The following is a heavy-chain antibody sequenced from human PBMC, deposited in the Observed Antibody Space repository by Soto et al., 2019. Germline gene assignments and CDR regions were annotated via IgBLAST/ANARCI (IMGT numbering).Heavy chain of an antibody. J-gene: IGHJ3*02. D-gene: IGHD3-22*01. CDR2: INWKSDI. V-gene: IGHV3-9*01. Sequence: GGSLRLSCAVSGFTFDDNAMHWVRQAPEKGLEWVSGINWKSDIGYADSVKGRFTISRDNSKDTVYVQMNSLRADDTAVYYCAKARPSGGYYYVEAFDIRGQGTVVTVSS. CDR3: AKARPSGGYYYVEAFDI. CDR1: GFTFDDNA.